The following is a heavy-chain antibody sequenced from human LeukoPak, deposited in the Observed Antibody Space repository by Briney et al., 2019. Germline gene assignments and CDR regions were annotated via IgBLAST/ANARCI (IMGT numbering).Heavy chain of an antibody. CDR2: IKPNSGGT. CDR1: GYTFTGYY. CDR3: ARGSSIFGVVMGDWFDP. V-gene: IGHV1-2*02. D-gene: IGHD3-3*01. Sequence: ASVKVSCKASGYTFTGYYMLWVRQAPGQRLEWMGWIKPNSGGTNYAQKFQARVTMTRDTSISTAYMELSRLRSDDTAVYYCARGSSIFGVVMGDWFDPWGQGTLVTVSS. J-gene: IGHJ5*02.